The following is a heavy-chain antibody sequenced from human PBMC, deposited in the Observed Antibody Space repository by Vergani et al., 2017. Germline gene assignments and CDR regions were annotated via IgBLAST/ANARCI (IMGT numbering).Heavy chain of an antibody. D-gene: IGHD2-21*02. V-gene: IGHV3-64D*06. J-gene: IGHJ4*02. CDR2: ISSNGGST. CDR1: GFTFSSYA. Sequence: EVQLVESGGGLVQPGGSLRLSCSASGFTFSSYAMHWVRQAPGKGLEYVSAISSNGGSTYYADSVKGRFTIYRDNSKNTLYLKMSSLRAEDTAVYYCVKXETLAYCGGDCFSGFDYWGQGTLVTVSS. CDR3: VKXETLAYCGGDCFSGFDY.